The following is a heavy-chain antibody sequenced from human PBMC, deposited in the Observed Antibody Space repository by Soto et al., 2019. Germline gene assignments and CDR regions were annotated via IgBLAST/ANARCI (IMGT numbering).Heavy chain of an antibody. V-gene: IGHV3-7*01. J-gene: IGHJ4*02. Sequence: PGGSLRLSCVASGFTLSSYWMHWVRQTPGKGLEWVANINQDGTQKHYVDSVKGRFTISRDNARRSLYLQMNSLRAEDTAVYFCARGIGAFDAFWGQGTLVTVSS. D-gene: IGHD3-3*02. CDR1: GFTLSSYW. CDR3: ARGIGAFDAF. CDR2: INQDGTQK.